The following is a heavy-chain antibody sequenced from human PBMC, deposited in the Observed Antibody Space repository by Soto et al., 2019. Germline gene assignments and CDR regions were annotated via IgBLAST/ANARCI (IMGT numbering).Heavy chain of an antibody. D-gene: IGHD3-22*01. J-gene: IGHJ4*02. CDR2: ISGRGGST. V-gene: IGHV3-23*01. CDR3: AKDASYDSSGHWSPLDY. CDR1: GFTFPSYA. Sequence: EVQLLESGGGLVQPGGSLRLSCAASGFTFPSYAMTWVRQAPGKGLEWVSAISGRGGSTYYADSVKGRFTISRDNSKNPMYLEMNSLRVEDTAVYYCAKDASYDSSGHWSPLDYWGQGTLVTVSS.